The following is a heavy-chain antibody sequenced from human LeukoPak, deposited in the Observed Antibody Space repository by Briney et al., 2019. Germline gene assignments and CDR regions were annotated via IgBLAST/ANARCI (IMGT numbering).Heavy chain of an antibody. V-gene: IGHV4-34*01. CDR1: GGPFSGYY. CDR3: ARGSSWYLVYFDY. CDR2: INHSGST. D-gene: IGHD6-13*01. Sequence: SETLSLTCAVYGGPFSGYYWSWIRQPPGKGLEWIGEINHSGSTNYNPSLKSRVTISVDTSKNQFSLKLSSVTAADTAVYYCARGSSWYLVYFDYWGQGTLVTVSS. J-gene: IGHJ4*02.